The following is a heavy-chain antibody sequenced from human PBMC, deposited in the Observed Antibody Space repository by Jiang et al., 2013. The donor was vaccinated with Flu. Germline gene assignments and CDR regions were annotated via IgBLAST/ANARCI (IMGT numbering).Heavy chain of an antibody. Sequence: LLKPSETLSLTCIVSGGPILNNAYYWGWIRQPPGRGLEWIGSVYFTGSTYYNPSLKSRVTISLDTSKNQFSLKLSSVTAADTAVYFCARREPLKKIVVVVAVPKSGAFDIWGQGTMVTVSS. CDR1: GGPILNNAYY. CDR3: ARREPLKKIVVVVAVPKSGAFDI. V-gene: IGHV4-39*01. CDR2: VYFTGST. D-gene: IGHD2-15*01. J-gene: IGHJ3*02.